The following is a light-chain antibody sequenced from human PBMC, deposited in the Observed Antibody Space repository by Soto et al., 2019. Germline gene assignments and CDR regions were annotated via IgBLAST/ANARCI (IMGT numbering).Light chain of an antibody. CDR1: SNDVGGYNY. Sequence: SIRSESRTASVSTGQAIITLKKGTSNDVGGYNYVSWYQQHPGRAPKLIIYEVTQRPSGVPDRFSGSKSGNTASLTVSGLQAEDEADYYCNSYAAGNSLYAFGPVTKVTVL. J-gene: IGLJ1*01. V-gene: IGLV2-8*01. CDR2: EVT. CDR3: NSYAAGNSLYA.